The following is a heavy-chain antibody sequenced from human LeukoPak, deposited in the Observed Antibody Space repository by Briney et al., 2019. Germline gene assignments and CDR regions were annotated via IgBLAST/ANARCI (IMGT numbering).Heavy chain of an antibody. CDR3: ARDGKDIAVRLFDY. D-gene: IGHD6-6*01. V-gene: IGHV1-2*02. CDR2: INPDSGGT. CDR1: GYTFTDYY. Sequence: GASVKVSCKASGYTFTDYYMHWVRQAAGQGLEWMGWINPDSGGTNYAQKFQGRVTMARDTSISTVYMELSRLRSDDTAVYYCARDGKDIAVRLFDYWGQGTLVTVSS. J-gene: IGHJ4*02.